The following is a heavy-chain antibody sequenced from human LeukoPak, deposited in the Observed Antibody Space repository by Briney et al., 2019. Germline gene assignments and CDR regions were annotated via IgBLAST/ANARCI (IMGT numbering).Heavy chain of an antibody. Sequence: GSLRLSCAASGFTFGSNSMNWVRQPPGKGLEWIGEINHSGSTNYNPSLKSRVTISVDTSKNQFSLKLSSVTAAHTAVYYCARVEGDGYNRPFGYWGQGTLVTVSS. CDR1: GFTFGSNS. CDR3: ARVEGDGYNRPFGY. V-gene: IGHV4-34*01. J-gene: IGHJ4*02. CDR2: INHSGST. D-gene: IGHD5-24*01.